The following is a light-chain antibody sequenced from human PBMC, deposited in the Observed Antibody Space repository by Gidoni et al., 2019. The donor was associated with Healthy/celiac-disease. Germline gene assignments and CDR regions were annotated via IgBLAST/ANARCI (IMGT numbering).Light chain of an antibody. CDR3: QQRSNWLPFT. CDR1: QSVSNY. V-gene: IGKV3-11*01. CDR2: DAS. J-gene: IGKJ3*01. Sequence: EIVLTQSPATLSLSPGERATLACRASQSVSNYLAWYQQKPGQAPRLLIYDASNRATGIPARFSGSGSGTDFTLTISSLEPEDFAVYYCQQRSNWLPFTFGPGTKVDIK.